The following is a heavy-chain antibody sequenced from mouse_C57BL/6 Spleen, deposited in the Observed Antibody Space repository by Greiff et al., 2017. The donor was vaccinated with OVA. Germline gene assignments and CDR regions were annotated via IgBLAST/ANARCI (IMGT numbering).Heavy chain of an antibody. V-gene: IGHV1-18*01. CDR3: ARGAYYGSSPYAMDY. CDR1: GYTFTDYN. J-gene: IGHJ4*01. Sequence: EVQLQQSGPELVKPGASVKIPCKASGYTFTDYNMDWVKQSHGKSLEWIGDINPNNGGTIYNQKFKGKATLTVDKSSSTAYMELRSLTSEDTAVYYCARGAYYGSSPYAMDYWGQGTSVTVSS. D-gene: IGHD1-1*01. CDR2: INPNNGGT.